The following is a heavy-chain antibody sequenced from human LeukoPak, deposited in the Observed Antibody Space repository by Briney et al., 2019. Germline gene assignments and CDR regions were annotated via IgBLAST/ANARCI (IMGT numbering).Heavy chain of an antibody. J-gene: IGHJ2*01. CDR3: ATCIGGSCSYWYFDL. CDR1: GGSISSYY. Sequence: PSETLSLTCTVSGGSISSYYWSWIRQPPGKGLEWIGYIYYSGSTNYNPSLKSRVTISVDTSKNQFSLKVSSVTAADTAMYYCATCIGGSCSYWYFDLWGRGTLVIVSS. V-gene: IGHV4-59*01. D-gene: IGHD2-15*01. CDR2: IYYSGST.